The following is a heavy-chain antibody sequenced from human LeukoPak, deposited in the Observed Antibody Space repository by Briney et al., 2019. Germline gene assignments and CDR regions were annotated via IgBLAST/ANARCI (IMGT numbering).Heavy chain of an antibody. J-gene: IGHJ3*02. V-gene: IGHV1-2*02. CDR2: INPNSGGT. CDR3: ARDRKTTVTPLGAFDI. D-gene: IGHD4-17*01. Sequence: GASVKVSCKASGYTFTGYYMHWVRQAPGQGLEWMGWINPNSGGTNYAQKFQGRVTMTTDTSTSTAYMELRSLRSDDTAVYYCARDRKTTVTPLGAFDIWGQGTMVTVSS. CDR1: GYTFTGYY.